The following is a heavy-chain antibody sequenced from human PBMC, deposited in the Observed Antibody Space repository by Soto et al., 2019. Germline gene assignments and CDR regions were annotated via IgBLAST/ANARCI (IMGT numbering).Heavy chain of an antibody. CDR3: ARRSAVTTFYFYGMDV. V-gene: IGHV5-51*01. J-gene: IGHJ6*04. D-gene: IGHD4-17*01. CDR2: IYPIDSDT. CDR1: GYSFNSNW. Sequence: GESLKISCKVSGYSFNSNWIAWVRQRPGRGLEWMGIIYPIDSDTRYSPSFQGQVTISVDRSVNSAFLQWRSLKASDTATYYCARRSAVTTFYFYGMDVWGKGTTVTVSS.